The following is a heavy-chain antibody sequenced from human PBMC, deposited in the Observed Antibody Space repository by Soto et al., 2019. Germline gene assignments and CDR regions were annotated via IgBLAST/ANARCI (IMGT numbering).Heavy chain of an antibody. CDR1: GGYMRTYY. J-gene: IGHJ4*02. CDR3: ARNEGSGHRYPFDY. CDR2: IYHSGST. V-gene: IGHV4-59*01. D-gene: IGHD2-15*01. Sequence: SETLSLTCTVSGGYMRTYYWSWIRQSPGKGLEWIGHIYHSGSTNYNPSLNRRVTISVDTSKNQFSLRLTSVTVADTAVYYCARNEGSGHRYPFDYWGQGTLVTVSS.